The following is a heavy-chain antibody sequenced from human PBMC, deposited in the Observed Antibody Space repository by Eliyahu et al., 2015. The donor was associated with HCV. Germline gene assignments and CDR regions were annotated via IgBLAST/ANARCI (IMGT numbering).Heavy chain of an antibody. CDR3: AKDRWGTIAVTSFQF. V-gene: IGHV3-23*01. J-gene: IGHJ4*02. CDR2: LSGSGDTT. D-gene: IGHD2-21*02. Sequence: EVQMLQSGGGLVQPGGSLRLSCTASGFTFSTYVMNWVRQAPGKGLEWVSALSGSGDTTYYADSVKGRFTISRDNSKNTVYLQMNSLRVEDTAVYYCAKDRWGTIAVTSFQFWGQGALVTVSS. CDR1: GFTFSTYV.